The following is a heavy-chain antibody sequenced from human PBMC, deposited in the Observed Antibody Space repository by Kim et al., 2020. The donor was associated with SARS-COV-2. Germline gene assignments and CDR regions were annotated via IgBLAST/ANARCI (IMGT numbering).Heavy chain of an antibody. CDR1: GGSISSYY. CDR3: AGTTYHFGETSPLVY. V-gene: IGHV4-59*13. J-gene: IGHJ4*02. Sequence: SENLSLTCTVSGGSISSYYWSWIRQPPGKGLEWIGYIYYSGSTNYNPSLKSRVTISVDTSKNQFSLKLSSVTAADTAVYYCAGTTYHFGETSPLVYWGQG. D-gene: IGHD1-7*01. CDR2: IYYSGST.